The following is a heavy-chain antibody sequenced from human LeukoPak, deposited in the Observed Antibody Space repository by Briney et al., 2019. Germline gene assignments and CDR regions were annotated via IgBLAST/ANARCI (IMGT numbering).Heavy chain of an antibody. CDR1: GFTVSSNY. V-gene: IGHV3-53*01. Sequence: QPGGSLRLSCAASGFTVSSNYMSWVRQAPGKGLEWVSVIYTGGSTYYAGSVKGRFTISRDNSKKTLYLQMNSLRAEDTAVYYCARDQDGDFDYWGQGTLVTVSS. CDR3: ARDQDGDFDY. J-gene: IGHJ4*02. D-gene: IGHD5-24*01. CDR2: IYTGGST.